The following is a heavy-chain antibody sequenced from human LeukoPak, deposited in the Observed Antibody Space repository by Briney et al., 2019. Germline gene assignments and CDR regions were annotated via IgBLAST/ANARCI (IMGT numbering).Heavy chain of an antibody. Sequence: GGSLRLSCAASGFTLSSYAMHWVRQAPGKGLEWVAVISYDGSNKYYADSVKGRFTISRDNSKNTLYLQMNSLRAEDTAVYYCARVLGYCSGGSCYPDEYYFDYWGQGTLVTVSS. D-gene: IGHD2-15*01. CDR3: ARVLGYCSGGSCYPDEYYFDY. J-gene: IGHJ4*02. V-gene: IGHV3-30*04. CDR2: ISYDGSNK. CDR1: GFTLSSYA.